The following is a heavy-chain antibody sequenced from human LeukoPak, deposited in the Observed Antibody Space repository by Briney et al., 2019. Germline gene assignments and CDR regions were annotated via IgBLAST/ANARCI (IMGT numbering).Heavy chain of an antibody. D-gene: IGHD5-18*01. Sequence: ASVKVSCKASGYTFTGYYMHWVRQAPGQGLEWMGRINPNSGGTNYAQKFQGRVTMTRGTSISTAYMELSRLRSDDTAVYYCARVRTGGYSYGQTFDYWGQGTLVTVSS. CDR1: GYTFTGYY. CDR2: INPNSGGT. V-gene: IGHV1-2*06. CDR3: ARVRTGGYSYGQTFDY. J-gene: IGHJ4*02.